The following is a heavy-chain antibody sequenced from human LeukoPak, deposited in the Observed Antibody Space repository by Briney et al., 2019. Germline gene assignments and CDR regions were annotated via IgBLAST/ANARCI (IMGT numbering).Heavy chain of an antibody. D-gene: IGHD2-15*01. CDR3: AKNSGGSCYSALDY. CDR1: GFTFSSYA. V-gene: IGHV3-23*01. CDR2: ISGSGGSA. J-gene: IGHJ4*02. Sequence: GGSLRLSCAASGFTFSSYAMSWVRQAPGKGLEWVSAISGSGGSAYYPDSVKGRFTISRDNSKNTLYLQMNSLRAEDTALYYCAKNSGGSCYSALDYWGQGTLVTVSS.